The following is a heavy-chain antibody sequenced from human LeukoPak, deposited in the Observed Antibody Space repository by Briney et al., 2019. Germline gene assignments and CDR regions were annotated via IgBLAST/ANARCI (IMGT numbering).Heavy chain of an antibody. V-gene: IGHV3-33*06. CDR1: GFTFSSYG. CDR3: AKDTDAYGGDMDV. CDR2: IWYDGSNK. D-gene: IGHD3-16*01. Sequence: PGRSLRLSCAASGFTFSSYGMHWVRQAPGKGLEWVAVIWYDGSNKHYADSVKGRFTISRDNSKNTLYLQMNSLRAEDTAVYYCAKDTDAYGGDMDVWGEGTTVTVSS. J-gene: IGHJ6*03.